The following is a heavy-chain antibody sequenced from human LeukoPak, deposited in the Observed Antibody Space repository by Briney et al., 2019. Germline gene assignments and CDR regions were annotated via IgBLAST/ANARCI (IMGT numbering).Heavy chain of an antibody. CDR2: IYYSGST. D-gene: IGHD3-16*01. CDR3: ARTCRDGYNEIWGAFDI. Sequence: SETLSLTCTVSGGSISSYCWSWIRQPPGKGLEWIGYIYYSGSTNYNPSLKSRVTISVDTSKNQFSLKLTSVTAADTAVYYCARTCRDGYNEIWGAFDIWGQGTMVTVSS. V-gene: IGHV4-59*01. J-gene: IGHJ3*02. CDR1: GGSISSYC.